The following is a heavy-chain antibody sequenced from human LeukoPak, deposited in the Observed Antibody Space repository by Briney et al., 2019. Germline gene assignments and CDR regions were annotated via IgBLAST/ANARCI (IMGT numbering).Heavy chain of an antibody. CDR1: GFTFNNYA. CDR3: ARSVAASRDY. CDR2: INWNGGST. D-gene: IGHD2-15*01. V-gene: IGHV3-20*04. Sequence: GGSLRLSCEASGFTFNNYALAWVRQAPGKGLEWVSGINWNGGSTGYADSVKGRFTISRDNAKNSLYLQMNSLRAEDTALYYCARSVAASRDYWGQGTLVTVSS. J-gene: IGHJ4*02.